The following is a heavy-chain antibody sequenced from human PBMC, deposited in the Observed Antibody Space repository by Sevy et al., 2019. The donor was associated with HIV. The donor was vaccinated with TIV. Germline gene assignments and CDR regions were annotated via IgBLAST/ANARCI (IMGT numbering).Heavy chain of an antibody. CDR3: ATGDSSSWYLWRYNWFDP. D-gene: IGHD6-13*01. V-gene: IGHV4-34*01. J-gene: IGHJ5*02. Sequence: SETLSLTCAVYGGSFSGYYWSWIRQPPGKGLEWIGEINHSGSTNYNPSLKSRVTISVDTSKNQFSLKLSSVTAADTAVYYCATGDSSSWYLWRYNWFDPWGQGTLVTVSS. CDR1: GGSFSGYY. CDR2: INHSGST.